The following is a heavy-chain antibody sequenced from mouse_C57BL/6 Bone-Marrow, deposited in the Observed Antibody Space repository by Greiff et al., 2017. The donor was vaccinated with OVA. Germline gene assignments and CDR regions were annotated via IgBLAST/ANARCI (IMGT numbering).Heavy chain of an antibody. D-gene: IGHD3-1*01. CDR1: GFTFSDYY. V-gene: IGHV5-12*01. Sequence: EVKVVESGGGLVQPGGSLKLSCAASGFTFSDYYMYWVRQTPEKRLEWVAYISNGGGSTYYPDTVKGRFTISRDNAKNTLYLQMSRLKSEDTAMYYCARLGLPFDYWGQGTTLTVSS. CDR3: ARLGLPFDY. J-gene: IGHJ2*01. CDR2: ISNGGGST.